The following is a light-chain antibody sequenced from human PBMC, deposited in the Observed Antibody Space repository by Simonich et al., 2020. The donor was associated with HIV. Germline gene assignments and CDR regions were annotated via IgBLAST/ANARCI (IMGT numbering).Light chain of an antibody. J-gene: IGLJ2*01. CDR3: SSYTRSNTLV. CDR1: SSDVGSYNL. Sequence: QSALTRPASVSGSPGQSITISCTGTSSDVGSYNLVSWFQQHPGKAPKLMIHEGSQRPSGVSNRFSGSKSGNTASLTISGLQAEDEADYYCSSYTRSNTLVFGGGTKLTVL. V-gene: IGLV2-14*02. CDR2: EGS.